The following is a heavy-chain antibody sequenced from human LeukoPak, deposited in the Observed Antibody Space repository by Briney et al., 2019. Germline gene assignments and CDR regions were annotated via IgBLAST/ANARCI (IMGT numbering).Heavy chain of an antibody. CDR1: GFIFGGYT. Sequence: GGSLRLSCAGSGFIFGGYTMNWVRQAPGKGLEWLSYISPSGSNIFYADSVKGRFTISRDNAKNSLYLQMNSLRAEDTAVYYCARSYGDYPMDAFDIWGQGTMVTVSS. D-gene: IGHD4-17*01. CDR2: ISPSGSNI. CDR3: ARSYGDYPMDAFDI. J-gene: IGHJ3*02. V-gene: IGHV3-48*04.